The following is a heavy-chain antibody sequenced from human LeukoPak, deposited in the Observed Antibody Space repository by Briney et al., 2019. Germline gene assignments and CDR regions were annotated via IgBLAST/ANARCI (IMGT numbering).Heavy chain of an antibody. CDR3: ARVGIRFLEWFYFDY. Sequence: KTGGSLRLSYAASGFTFSSYSMNWVRQAPGKGLEWVSSISSSSSYIYYADSVKGRFTISRDNSKNTLYLQMNSLRAEDTAVYYCARVGIRFLEWFYFDYWGQGTLVTVSS. CDR1: GFTFSSYS. CDR2: ISSSSSYI. J-gene: IGHJ4*02. V-gene: IGHV3-21*01. D-gene: IGHD3-3*01.